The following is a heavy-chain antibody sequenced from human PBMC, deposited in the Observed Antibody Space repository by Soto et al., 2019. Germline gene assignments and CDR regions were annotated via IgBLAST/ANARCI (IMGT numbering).Heavy chain of an antibody. CDR1: GFIFSEYG. CDR2: IYYDGSNE. V-gene: IGHV3-33*01. D-gene: IGHD1-1*01. CDR3: ARWWNDEEWVETMDV. Sequence: GGSLRLSCGASGFIFSEYGMHWVRQAPGKGLEWVAVIYYDGSNEHYSESVRGRFTISRDNSKNMLYLEMNSLRAEDTATYYCARWWNDEEWVETMDVWGQGTTVTVSS. J-gene: IGHJ6*01.